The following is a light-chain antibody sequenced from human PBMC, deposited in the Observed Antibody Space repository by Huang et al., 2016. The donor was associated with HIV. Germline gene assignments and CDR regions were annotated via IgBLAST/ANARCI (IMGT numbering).Light chain of an antibody. CDR1: QSVLYSSNNKNY. J-gene: IGKJ2*01. CDR3: QQYYSTPYT. V-gene: IGKV4-1*01. Sequence: DIVMTQSPDSLAVSLGERATINGKSSQSVLYSSNNKNYLAWYQQKPGQPPKLLICWASTRESGVPDRFSGRGSGTDFTLTISSLQAEDVAFYYCQQYYSTPYTFGQGTKLETK. CDR2: WAS.